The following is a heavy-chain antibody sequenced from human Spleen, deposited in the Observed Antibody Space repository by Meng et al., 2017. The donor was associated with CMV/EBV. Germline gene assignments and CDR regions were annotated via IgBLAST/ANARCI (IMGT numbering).Heavy chain of an antibody. V-gene: IGHV3-7*01. CDR1: GFTVSSNY. J-gene: IGHJ3*02. D-gene: IGHD2-2*01. CDR2: IKQDGSEK. Sequence: GESLKISCAASGFTVSSNYMSWVRQAPGKGLEWVANIKQDGSEKYYVDSVKGRFTISRDNAKNSLYLQMNSLRAEDTAVYYCARQAVDCSSTSCYYDAFDIWGQGTMVTVSS. CDR3: ARQAVDCSSTSCYYDAFDI.